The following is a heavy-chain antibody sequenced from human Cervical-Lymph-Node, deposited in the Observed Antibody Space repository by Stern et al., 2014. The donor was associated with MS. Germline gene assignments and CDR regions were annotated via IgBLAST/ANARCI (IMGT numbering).Heavy chain of an antibody. J-gene: IGHJ6*02. CDR3: AKDLGRGVVVVPLYGLDV. CDR2: ISARGVYT. V-gene: IGHV3-23*04. D-gene: IGHD2-2*01. CDR1: GFTFSTYA. Sequence: EVKLVESGGGLVQPGGSLRLSCAASGFTFSTYAFSWVRQAPGKGLEWGSSISARGVYTYFADSGKCRFTIPRDNSKSMLYLEMQSLRAEDTAVYHCAKDLGRGVVVVPLYGLDVWGQGTTVTVSS.